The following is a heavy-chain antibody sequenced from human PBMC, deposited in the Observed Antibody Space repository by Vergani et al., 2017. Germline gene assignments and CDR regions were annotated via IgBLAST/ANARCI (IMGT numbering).Heavy chain of an antibody. J-gene: IGHJ4*02. CDR2: INHSGST. CDR1: GGSFSGYY. CDR3: AREVSWNYVDY. D-gene: IGHD1-7*01. Sequence: QVQLQQWGAGLLKPSETLSLTCAVYGGSFSGYYWSWIRQPPGKGLEWIGEINHSGSTNYNPSLKSRVTISVDTSKNQFSLKLSSVTAADTAVYYCAREVSWNYVDYWGQGTLVTVSS. V-gene: IGHV4-34*01.